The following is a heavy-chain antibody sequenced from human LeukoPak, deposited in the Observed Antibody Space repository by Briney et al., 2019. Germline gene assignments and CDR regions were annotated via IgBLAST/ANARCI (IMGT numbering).Heavy chain of an antibody. D-gene: IGHD4-17*01. J-gene: IGHJ5*02. CDR1: GGSISSYY. CDR2: IYYSGST. CDR3: ARHYFSTLTTLLRGVKKQKSRFDP. V-gene: IGHV4-59*08. Sequence: PSETLSLTCTVSGGSISSYYWSWIRQPPGKGLEWIGYIYYSGSTNYSPSLKSRVTISVDTSKNQFSLKLSSVTAADTAVYYCARHYFSTLTTLLRGVKKQKSRFDPWGQGTLVTVSS.